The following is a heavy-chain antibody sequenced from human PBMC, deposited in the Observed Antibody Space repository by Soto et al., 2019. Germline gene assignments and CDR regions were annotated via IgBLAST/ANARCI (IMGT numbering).Heavy chain of an antibody. CDR3: ARESGGATATLDYYYFYMDV. CDR1: GDSFNDYY. Sequence: QVQLVQSGAEVRKPGASVTVSCRSSGDSFNDYYIHWVRQAPGQGFEWMGWINPNGGVTKYAQKFQGWVSMTRDTSLRTVFMPLSRPRSDDPAVYYCARESGGATATLDYYYFYMDVWGTGTTVTVSS. CDR2: INPNGGVT. D-gene: IGHD5-12*01. V-gene: IGHV1-2*04. J-gene: IGHJ6*03.